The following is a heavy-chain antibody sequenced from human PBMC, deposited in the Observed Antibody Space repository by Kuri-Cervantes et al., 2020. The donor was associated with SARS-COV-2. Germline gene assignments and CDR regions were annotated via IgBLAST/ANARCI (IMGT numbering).Heavy chain of an antibody. V-gene: IGHV4-34*01. J-gene: IGHJ4*02. Sequence: SETLSLTCAVYGGSFSGYYWSWIRQPPGKGLEWIGEINHSGSTNYNPSLKSRVTISVDTSKNQFSLKLSSVTAADTAVYYCARGGFIVVVPAVPFDYWGQGTRVTVSS. CDR1: GGSFSGYY. D-gene: IGHD2-2*01. CDR2: INHSGST. CDR3: ARGGFIVVVPAVPFDY.